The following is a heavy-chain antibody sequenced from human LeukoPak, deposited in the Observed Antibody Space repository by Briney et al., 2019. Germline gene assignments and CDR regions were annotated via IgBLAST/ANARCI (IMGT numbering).Heavy chain of an antibody. CDR1: GFTFSDYY. V-gene: IGHV3-11*05. D-gene: IGHD3-16*01. J-gene: IGHJ4*02. Sequence: GGPLRLSCAASGFTFSDYYMSWMRQAPGKGLEWLSYISGSSTYINYADSVKGRFTISRDNAKNSVYLQMNSLRAEDTAVYYCARDDIRSPGNWGQGTLVAVSA. CDR2: ISGSSTYI. CDR3: ARDDIRSPGN.